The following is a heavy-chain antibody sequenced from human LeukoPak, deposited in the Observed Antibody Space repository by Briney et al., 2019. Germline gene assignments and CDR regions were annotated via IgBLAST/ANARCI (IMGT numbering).Heavy chain of an antibody. J-gene: IGHJ6*04. V-gene: IGHV4-39*07. CDR1: GGSISSSSYY. CDR2: IYYSGST. Sequence: SETLSLTCTVSGGSISSSSYYWGWIRQPPGKGLEWIGSIYYSGSTNYKPSLKSRVTISVDTSKNQFSLKLSSVTAADTAVYYCAREGSGWGDVWGKGTTVTISS. D-gene: IGHD6-19*01. CDR3: AREGSGWGDV.